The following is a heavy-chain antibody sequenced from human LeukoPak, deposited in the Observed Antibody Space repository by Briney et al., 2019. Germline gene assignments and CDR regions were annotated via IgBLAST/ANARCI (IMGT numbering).Heavy chain of an antibody. Sequence: GESLKIPCKGSGYSFTSYWIGWVRQMPGKGLEWMGIIYPGDSDTRYSPSFQGQVTISADKSISTAYLQWSSLKASDTAMYYCARQAFHSGSYPYNWFDPWGQGTLVTVSS. V-gene: IGHV5-51*01. CDR1: GYSFTSYW. J-gene: IGHJ5*02. CDR3: ARQAFHSGSYPYNWFDP. D-gene: IGHD3-10*01. CDR2: IYPGDSDT.